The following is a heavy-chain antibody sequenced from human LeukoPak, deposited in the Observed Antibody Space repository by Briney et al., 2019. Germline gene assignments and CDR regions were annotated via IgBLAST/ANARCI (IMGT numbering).Heavy chain of an antibody. CDR1: GFTFSSYG. D-gene: IGHD6-13*01. J-gene: IGHJ4*02. CDR2: ISGSGGST. V-gene: IGHV3-23*01. Sequence: GGTLRLSCAASGFTFSSYGMSWVRQAPGKGLEWVSAISGSGGSTYYADSVKGRFTISRDNSKNTLYLQMNSLRAEDTAVYYCAKGTEAAAHVPFDYWGQGTLVTVSS. CDR3: AKGTEAAAHVPFDY.